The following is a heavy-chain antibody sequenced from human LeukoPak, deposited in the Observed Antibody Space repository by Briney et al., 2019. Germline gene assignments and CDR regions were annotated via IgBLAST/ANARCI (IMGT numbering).Heavy chain of an antibody. Sequence: PSQTLSLTCTVSGGSIRGYYWSWIRQPPGKGLEWIGYIYYSGSTNYNPSLKSRVTISVDTSKNQFSLKLNSVTAADTAVCYCARHYDSSGYWYYFDYWGQGTLVTVSS. CDR2: IYYSGST. CDR3: ARHYDSSGYWYYFDY. J-gene: IGHJ4*02. D-gene: IGHD3-22*01. V-gene: IGHV4-59*08. CDR1: GGSIRGYY.